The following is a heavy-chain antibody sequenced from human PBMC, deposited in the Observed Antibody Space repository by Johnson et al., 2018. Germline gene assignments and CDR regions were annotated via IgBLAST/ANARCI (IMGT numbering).Heavy chain of an antibody. CDR3: ARGMADYYDSSGYYPGAFDI. CDR1: GFTFSSYG. J-gene: IGHJ3*02. V-gene: IGHV3-33*01. CDR2: IWFDGSKK. Sequence: QVQLVESGGGVVQPGRSLRLSCAASGFTFSSYGMHWVRQAPGKGLEWVAVIWFDGSKKYHVDSVKGRFTIYRDNSKNTLYLQMNSLRAEDTAVYYCARGMADYYDSSGYYPGAFDIWGQGTMVTVSS. D-gene: IGHD3-22*01.